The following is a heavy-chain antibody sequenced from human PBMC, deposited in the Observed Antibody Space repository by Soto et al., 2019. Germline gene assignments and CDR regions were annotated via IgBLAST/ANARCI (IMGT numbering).Heavy chain of an antibody. CDR3: ARIDTAMGPFDY. CDR2: IDWDDDK. J-gene: IGHJ4*02. V-gene: IGHV2-70*01. Sequence: SGPTLVNPTQTLTLTCTFSGFSLSTSGMCVSWIRQPPGKALEWLALIDWDDDKYYSTSLKTRLTISKDTSKNQVVLTMTNMDPVDTAPYYCARIDTAMGPFDYWGQGTLVTVSS. D-gene: IGHD5-18*01. CDR1: GFSLSTSGMC.